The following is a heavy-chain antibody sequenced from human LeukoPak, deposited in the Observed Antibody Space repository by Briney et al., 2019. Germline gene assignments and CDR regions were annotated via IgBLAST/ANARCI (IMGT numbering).Heavy chain of an antibody. J-gene: IGHJ4*02. CDR1: GYTFTSYG. CDR2: ISAYNGNT. V-gene: IGHV1-18*01. CDR3: ARAFEQWLVRRYLDY. D-gene: IGHD6-19*01. Sequence: GASVKVSCKASGYTFTSYGISWVRQAPGQGLEWMGWISAYNGNTNYAQKVQGRVTMTTDTSTGTAYMELRSLRSDDTAVYYCARAFEQWLVRRYLDYWGQGTLVTVSS.